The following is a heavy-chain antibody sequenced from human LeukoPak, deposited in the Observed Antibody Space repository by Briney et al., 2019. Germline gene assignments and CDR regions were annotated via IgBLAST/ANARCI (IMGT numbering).Heavy chain of an antibody. Sequence: GGSLRLSCVASGFSVSSNYMSWVGQAPGKGLEGVSVIYTGGNTYYADFVKGRFTISRDNAKNTLYLQMNSLRAEDTAVYYCARVRGDREWLVIGYWGQGTLVTVSS. V-gene: IGHV3-66*01. J-gene: IGHJ4*02. D-gene: IGHD6-19*01. CDR3: ARVRGDREWLVIGY. CDR2: IYTGGNT. CDR1: GFSVSSNY.